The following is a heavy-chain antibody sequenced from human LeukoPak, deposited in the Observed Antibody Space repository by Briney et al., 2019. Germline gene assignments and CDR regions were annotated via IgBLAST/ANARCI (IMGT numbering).Heavy chain of an antibody. Sequence: PGGSLRLSCAASGFTFSSYGMHWVRQAPGKGLEWVAVISYDGSNKYYADSVKGRFTISRDNSKNTLYLQMNSLRAEDTAEYYCAKDSSGWHWGYWGQGTLVTVSS. D-gene: IGHD6-19*01. CDR1: GFTFSSYG. CDR3: AKDSSGWHWGY. V-gene: IGHV3-30*18. CDR2: ISYDGSNK. J-gene: IGHJ4*02.